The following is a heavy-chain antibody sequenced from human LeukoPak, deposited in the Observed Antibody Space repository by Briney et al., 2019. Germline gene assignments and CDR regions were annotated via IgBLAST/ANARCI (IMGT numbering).Heavy chain of an antibody. V-gene: IGHV1-18*01. D-gene: IGHD2-2*01. CDR3: ARDMALEYCSSTSCYPTYNWFDP. J-gene: IGHJ5*02. Sequence: ASVKVSFKASGYTFTSYGISWVRQAPGQGREWMGWISAYNGNTNYAQKLQGRVTMTTDTSTSTAYMELRSLRSDDTAVYYCARDMALEYCSSTSCYPTYNWFDPWGQGTLVTVSS. CDR1: GYTFTSYG. CDR2: ISAYNGNT.